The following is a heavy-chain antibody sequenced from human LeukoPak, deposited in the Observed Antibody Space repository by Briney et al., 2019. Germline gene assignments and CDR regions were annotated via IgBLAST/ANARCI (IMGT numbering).Heavy chain of an antibody. Sequence: SESLSLTWAVSGGSISSGGYSWSCIRQPPGKGLEWIGYIYHSGSTYYNPSLKSRVTISVDRSKNQFSPKLSSVTAADTAVYYCARVIHYDFWSGPSENPAATHVFGIWGQGTMVTVSS. CDR2: IYHSGST. D-gene: IGHD3-3*01. J-gene: IGHJ3*02. V-gene: IGHV4-30-2*01. CDR1: GGSISSGGYS. CDR3: ARVIHYDFWSGPSENPAATHVFGI.